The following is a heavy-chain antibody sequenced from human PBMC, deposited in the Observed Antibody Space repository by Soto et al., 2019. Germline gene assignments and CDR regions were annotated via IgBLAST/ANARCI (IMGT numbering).Heavy chain of an antibody. CDR2: ISSSSSYI. J-gene: IGHJ6*03. CDR1: GFTFSSYS. Sequence: GSLRLSCAASGFTFSSYSMNWVRPAPGKGLEWVSSISSSSSYIYYADSVKGRFTISRDNAKNSLYLQMNSLRAEDTAVYYCAREVLRFLEWLPDYYYMDVWGKGTTVTVSS. CDR3: AREVLRFLEWLPDYYYMDV. V-gene: IGHV3-21*01. D-gene: IGHD3-3*01.